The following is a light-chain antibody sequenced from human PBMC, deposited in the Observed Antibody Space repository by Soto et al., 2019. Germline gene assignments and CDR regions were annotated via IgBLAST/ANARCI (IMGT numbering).Light chain of an antibody. V-gene: IGKV1-39*01. J-gene: IGKJ1*01. CDR3: QQSYVTPA. CDR2: AAS. CDR1: QGISRY. Sequence: IQMSQSPSSLSASFGDRVTMTCRASQGISRYLNWDQQKPGKAPQLLVYAASSLQSGVPSRFSGSGSGTDFTLTISSLQPDDFATYYCQQSYVTPAFGQATKPDIK.